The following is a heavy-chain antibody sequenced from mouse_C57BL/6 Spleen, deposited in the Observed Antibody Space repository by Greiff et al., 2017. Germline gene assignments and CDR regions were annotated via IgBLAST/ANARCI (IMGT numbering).Heavy chain of an antibody. CDR3: ARYYGSSRHWYFDV. V-gene: IGHV14-2*01. D-gene: IGHD1-1*01. J-gene: IGHJ1*03. CDR2: IDPEDGET. CDR1: GFNIKDYY. Sequence: VQLQQSGAELVKPGASVKLSCTASGFNIKDYYMHWVKQRTEQGLEWIGRIDPEDGETKYAPKFQVKATITADTSSTTAYRQLSSLTSEDTAVYYCARYYGSSRHWYFDVWGTGTTVTVSS.